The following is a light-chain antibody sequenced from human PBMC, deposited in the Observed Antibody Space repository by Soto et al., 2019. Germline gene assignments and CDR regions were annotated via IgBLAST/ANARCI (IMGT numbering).Light chain of an antibody. Sequence: QSALTQPRSVSGSPGQSVTISCTGTSSDVGGYNYVSWYQQHPGKAPKLRIYDVSKRPSGVADRSSGSKSGNTTSLTISGLQAEDEADYCCCSYAGSYPVVCGGGTKLTVL. CDR1: SSDVGGYNY. CDR3: CSYAGSYPVV. V-gene: IGLV2-11*01. CDR2: DVS. J-gene: IGLJ2*01.